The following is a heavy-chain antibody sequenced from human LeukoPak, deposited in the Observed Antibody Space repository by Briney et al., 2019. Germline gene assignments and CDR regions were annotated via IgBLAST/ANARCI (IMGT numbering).Heavy chain of an antibody. CDR1: GFTVITND. CDR2: LYSDGNT. J-gene: IGHJ4*02. D-gene: IGHD1-14*01. Sequence: GGSLRLSCAASGFTVITNDMTWVRQAPGKGLEWVSVLYSDGNTKYADSVQGRFTISRDNSENTLYLEMNSLSPDDTAVSYCARGVEPLAANTLAYWGQGTLVTVSS. V-gene: IGHV3-53*01. CDR3: ARGVEPLAANTLAY.